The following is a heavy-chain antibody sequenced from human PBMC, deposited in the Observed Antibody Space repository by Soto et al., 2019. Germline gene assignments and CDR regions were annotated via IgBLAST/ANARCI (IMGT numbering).Heavy chain of an antibody. Sequence: QVQLVQSGAEVKKPGSSVKVSCKASGGTFSSYAISWVRQAPGQGLEWMGGIIPIFGTANYAQKFQGRVTITADESTSTDYMELRSLRSEDTAVYYCARGCVELELRTWFDPWGQGTLVTVSS. V-gene: IGHV1-69*01. D-gene: IGHD1-7*01. CDR3: ARGCVELELRTWFDP. J-gene: IGHJ5*02. CDR2: IIPIFGTA. CDR1: GGTFSSYA.